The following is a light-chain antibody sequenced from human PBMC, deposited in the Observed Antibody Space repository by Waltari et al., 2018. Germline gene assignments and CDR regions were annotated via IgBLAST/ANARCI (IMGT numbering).Light chain of an antibody. V-gene: IGKV4-1*01. CDR3: HQYYDTPYS. CDR1: QTFLHSSNNKNY. Sequence: DIVMTQSPDSLAVSLGERATINCKSSQTFLHSSNNKNYLAWYQQKPGQPPKLLIYWASTREAGVPDRFTGSGSWTDFTLTISSLQAEDVAVYYCHQYYDTPYSFGQGTKLEIK. J-gene: IGKJ2*03. CDR2: WAS.